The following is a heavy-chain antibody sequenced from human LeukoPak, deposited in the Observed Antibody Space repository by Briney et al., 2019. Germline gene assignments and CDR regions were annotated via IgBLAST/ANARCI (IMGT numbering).Heavy chain of an antibody. D-gene: IGHD2-15*01. CDR1: GFTFTAYY. J-gene: IGHJ4*02. Sequence: ASVKVSCKASGFTFTAYYMHWVRQAPGQGLEWMGWINPNSGGTNYAQKFQGRVTMTRDTSISTAYMELSRLRSDDTAVYYCARVRGGPDIGQFWGQGTLVTVSS. CDR3: ARVRGGPDIGQF. CDR2: INPNSGGT. V-gene: IGHV1-2*02.